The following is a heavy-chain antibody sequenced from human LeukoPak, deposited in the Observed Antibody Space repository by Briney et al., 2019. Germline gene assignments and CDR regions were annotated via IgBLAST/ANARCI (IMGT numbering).Heavy chain of an antibody. V-gene: IGHV1-69*04. CDR2: IIPILGIA. CDR1: GGTFSSYT. D-gene: IGHD5-24*01. Sequence: ASVKVSCKASGGTFSSYTISWVRQAPGHGLEWMGRIIPILGIANYAQKFQGRVTITADKSTSTAYMELSSLRSEDTAVYYCARDRRDGYNYGEPDAFDIWGQGTMVTVSS. CDR3: ARDRRDGYNYGEPDAFDI. J-gene: IGHJ3*02.